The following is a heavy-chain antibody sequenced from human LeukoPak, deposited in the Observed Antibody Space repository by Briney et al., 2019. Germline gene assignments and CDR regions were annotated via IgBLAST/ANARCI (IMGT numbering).Heavy chain of an antibody. CDR3: ARGVNDAFDI. J-gene: IGHJ3*02. Sequence: GGSLRLSCAASGFTFSSYEMNWVRQAPGKGLEWVSYISSSGSTIYYADSVKGRFTISRDNAKNSLYLQMNSPRAEDTAVYYCARGVNDAFDIWGQGTMVTVSS. V-gene: IGHV3-48*03. CDR2: ISSSGSTI. CDR1: GFTFSSYE.